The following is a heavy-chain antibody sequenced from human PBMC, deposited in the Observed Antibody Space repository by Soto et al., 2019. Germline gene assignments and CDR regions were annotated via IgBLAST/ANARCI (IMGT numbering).Heavy chain of an antibody. Sequence: EVQLVESGGGLVQPGRSLRLSCAASGFTFDDYAMHWVRQAPGKGLEWVSGISWNSGSIGYVDSVKGRFTISRDNAKNSLYLQMNSLRAEDTALYYCAKGVAATHLEDYFDYWGQGTLVTVSS. CDR3: AKGVAATHLEDYFDY. D-gene: IGHD2-15*01. V-gene: IGHV3-9*01. CDR1: GFTFDDYA. CDR2: ISWNSGSI. J-gene: IGHJ4*02.